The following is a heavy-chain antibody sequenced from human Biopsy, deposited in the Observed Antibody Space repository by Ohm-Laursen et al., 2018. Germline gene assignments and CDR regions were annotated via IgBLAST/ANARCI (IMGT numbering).Heavy chain of an antibody. D-gene: IGHD3-3*01. CDR3: ARLYRLDDYWNDGPPDAFDV. V-gene: IGHV4-59*01. Sequence: GTLSLTCTVSGGSISSDYWSWIRQSPGKGLEWIGYISNRGSTNYNPSLRGRVTISVDTSKNQFSLKLSSVTAADTAVFFCARLYRLDDYWNDGPPDAFDVWGQGTRVTVS. CDR2: ISNRGST. CDR1: GGSISSDY. J-gene: IGHJ3*01.